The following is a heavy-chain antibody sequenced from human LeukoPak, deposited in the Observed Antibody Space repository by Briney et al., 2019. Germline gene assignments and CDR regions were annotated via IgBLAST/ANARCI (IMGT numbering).Heavy chain of an antibody. CDR1: GYTFTSYY. V-gene: IGHV1-46*01. CDR3: ARDASPWIAAAGTYYYYMDV. D-gene: IGHD6-13*01. CDR2: INPSGGST. Sequence: ASVKVSCKASGYTFTSYYMHWVRQAPGQGLEWMGIINPSGGSTSYAQKFQGRVTMTRDTSTSTVHMELSSLRSEDTAVYYCARDASPWIAAAGTYYYYMDVWGKGTTVTISS. J-gene: IGHJ6*03.